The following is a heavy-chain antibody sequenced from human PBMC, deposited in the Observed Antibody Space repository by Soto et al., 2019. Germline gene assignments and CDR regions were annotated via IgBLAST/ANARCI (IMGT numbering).Heavy chain of an antibody. CDR1: GYTFTSYD. CDR2: MNPNSGNT. D-gene: IGHD3-3*02. Sequence: ASVKVSCKASGYTFTSYDINWVRQATGQGLEWMGWMNPNSGNTGYAQKFQGRVTMTRNTSISTAYMELSSLRSEDTAVYYCAVSNHYYYYMDVWGKGTTVAVSS. CDR3: AVSNHYYYYMDV. J-gene: IGHJ6*03. V-gene: IGHV1-8*01.